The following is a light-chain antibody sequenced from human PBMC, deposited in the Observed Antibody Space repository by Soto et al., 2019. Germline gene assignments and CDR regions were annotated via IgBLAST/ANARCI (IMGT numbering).Light chain of an antibody. V-gene: IGKV3-15*01. CDR3: QQYKNGWT. Sequence: IVLPQSPGTLSVSPGDRVTLSCRASQSVDISLAWYQQKPGQAPRLVIYGASTRATGIPARFSGSGSGTEFTLTISSLQSEDFAVYYCQQYKNGWTFGQGTKVDIK. J-gene: IGKJ1*01. CDR1: QSVDIS. CDR2: GAS.